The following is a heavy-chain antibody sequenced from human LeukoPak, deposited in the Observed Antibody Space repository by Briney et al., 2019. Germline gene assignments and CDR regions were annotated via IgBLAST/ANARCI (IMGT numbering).Heavy chain of an antibody. V-gene: IGHV3-21*01. CDR2: ISSSSSYI. D-gene: IGHD2/OR15-2a*01. CDR3: ARDGRISLAGA. CDR1: GFTFSSYS. J-gene: IGHJ5*02. Sequence: GGSLRLSCAASGFTFSSYSMNWVRQAPGQGLEWVSSISSSSSYIYYADSVKGRFTISRDNAKNSLYLQMNSLRAEDTAVYYCARDGRISLAGAWGQGTLVTVSS.